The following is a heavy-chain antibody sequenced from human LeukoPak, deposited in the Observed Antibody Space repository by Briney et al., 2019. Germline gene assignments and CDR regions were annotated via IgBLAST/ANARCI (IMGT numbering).Heavy chain of an antibody. CDR2: ISANGGTT. CDR1: GFTFSSYA. J-gene: IGHJ4*02. D-gene: IGHD3-22*01. CDR3: ARHKRDSSDSPRYFDC. V-gene: IGHV3-23*01. Sequence: QPGGSLRLSCAASGFTFSSYAMNWVRQVPGKGLEWVSVISANGGTTYYADSVKGRFTISRDNSKDSLYLQMNSLRAEDTAIYYCARHKRDSSDSPRYFDCWGQGTLVTVSS.